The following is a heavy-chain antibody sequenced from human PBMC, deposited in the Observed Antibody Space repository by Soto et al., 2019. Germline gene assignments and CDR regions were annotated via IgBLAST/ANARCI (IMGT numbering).Heavy chain of an antibody. V-gene: IGHV3-30*18. CDR3: AKENFGYSSGWPLDY. D-gene: IGHD6-19*01. Sequence: GGSLRLSCEASGFNFGYYGMHWVRQAPGKGLEWVAVISYDGSNKYYADSVKGRFTISRDNSKNTLYLQMNSLRAEDTAVYYCAKENFGYSSGWPLDYWGQGTLVTISS. J-gene: IGHJ4*02. CDR2: ISYDGSNK. CDR1: GFNFGYYG.